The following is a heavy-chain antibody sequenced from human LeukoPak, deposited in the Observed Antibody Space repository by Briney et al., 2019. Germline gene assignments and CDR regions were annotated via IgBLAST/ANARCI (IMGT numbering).Heavy chain of an antibody. J-gene: IGHJ6*02. Sequence: GGSLRLSCAASGFTFSSYSMNWVRQAPGKGLEWVSAISGSGGSTYYADSVKGRFTISRDNSKNTLYLQMNSLRAEDTAVYYCAKDLEGWYYYGMDVWGQGTTVTVSS. CDR2: ISGSGGST. V-gene: IGHV3-23*01. CDR1: GFTFSSYS. D-gene: IGHD6-19*01. CDR3: AKDLEGWYYYGMDV.